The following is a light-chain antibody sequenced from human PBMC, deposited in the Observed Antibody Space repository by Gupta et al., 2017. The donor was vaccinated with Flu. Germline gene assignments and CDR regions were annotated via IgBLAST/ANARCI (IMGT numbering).Light chain of an antibody. Sequence: DIQMTQSPPSLSASVGDRVTITCQASQDIDKNLNWYQQKTGEAPKLLIYDASSLEAGVPSRFSGSGSGTHFSFSITSLQSEDIGTYYCQQYDDLPTFGGGTKVEIK. V-gene: IGKV1-33*01. CDR3: QQYDDLPT. CDR1: QDIDKN. CDR2: DAS. J-gene: IGKJ4*01.